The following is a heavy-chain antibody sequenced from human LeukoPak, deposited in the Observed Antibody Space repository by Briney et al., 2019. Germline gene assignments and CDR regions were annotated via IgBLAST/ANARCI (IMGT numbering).Heavy chain of an antibody. D-gene: IGHD6-19*01. CDR3: ARVFSSGWAAEYFQH. V-gene: IGHV3-21*01. CDR2: ITSSSSYI. J-gene: IGHJ1*01. Sequence: GWSLRLSCAASGFTFSSYSMNWVRQAPARGLEWVSSITSSSSYIYYADSVKGRFTISRDNAKNSLYLQMNSLRAEDTAVYYCARVFSSGWAAEYFQHWGQGTLVTVSS. CDR1: GFTFSSYS.